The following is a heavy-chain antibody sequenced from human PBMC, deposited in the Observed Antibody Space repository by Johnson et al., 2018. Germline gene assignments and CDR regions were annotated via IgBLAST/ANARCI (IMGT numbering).Heavy chain of an antibody. CDR3: ARTRWRDAGVVYYYYGMDV. J-gene: IGHJ6*02. CDR1: GGSFSGYY. CDR2: INHSGST. D-gene: IGHD4-23*01. Sequence: QVQLQQWGAGLLKPSETLSLTCAVYGGSFSGYYWSWIRQPPGKGLEWIGEINHSGSTNYNPSLKSRVTISVDTSKNQFSLKLSSVTAADTAVYYCARTRWRDAGVVYYYYGMDVWGQGTTVTVSS. V-gene: IGHV4-34*01.